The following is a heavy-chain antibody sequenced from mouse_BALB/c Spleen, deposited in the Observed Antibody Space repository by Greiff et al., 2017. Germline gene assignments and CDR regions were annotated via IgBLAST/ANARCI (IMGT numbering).Heavy chain of an antibody. D-gene: IGHD4-1*01. CDR1: GYTFTSYW. V-gene: IGHV1-69*02. J-gene: IGHJ3*01. CDR2: IDPSDSYT. Sequence: VKLQQPGAELVKPGASVKLSCKASGYTFTSYWMHWVKQRPGQGLEWIGEIDPSDSYTNYNQKFKGKATLTVDKSSSTAYMQLSSLTSEDSAVYYCARRGANWDGGWFAYWGQGTLVTVSA. CDR3: ARRGANWDGGWFAY.